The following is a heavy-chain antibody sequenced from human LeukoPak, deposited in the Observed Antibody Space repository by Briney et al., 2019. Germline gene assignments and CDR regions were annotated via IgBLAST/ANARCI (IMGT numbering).Heavy chain of an antibody. V-gene: IGHV3-23*01. CDR3: AKDRGFGEYFPFFY. D-gene: IGHD3-10*01. CDR2: ISGSGGST. J-gene: IGHJ4*02. CDR1: GFTFSTYA. Sequence: GGSLRLSCAASGFTFSTYAMSWVRQTPEKGLEWVSAISGSGGSTYYADSVKGRFTISRDNSKNTLYLQMNSLRAVDTAVYYCAKDRGFGEYFPFFYWGQGTLVTVSS.